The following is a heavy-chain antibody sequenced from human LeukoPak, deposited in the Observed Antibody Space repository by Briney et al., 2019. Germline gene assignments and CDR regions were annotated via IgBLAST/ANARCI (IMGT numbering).Heavy chain of an antibody. V-gene: IGHV3-7*04. J-gene: IGHJ4*02. CDR3: IRGSSSY. Sequence: GGSLRLSCAVSGLTISKSWMSWVRQAPGKGLEWVANIDPDGSDIYYVDSVKGRFTVSRDNAKNSLYLQMNSLRVEDTATYYCIRGSSSYWGQGTPVT. CDR1: GLTISKSW. CDR2: IDPDGSDI.